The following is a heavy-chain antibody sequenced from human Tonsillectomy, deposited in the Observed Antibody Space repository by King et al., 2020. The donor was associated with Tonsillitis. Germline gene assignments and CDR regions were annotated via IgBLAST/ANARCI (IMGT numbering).Heavy chain of an antibody. CDR2: ISWNSGRI. CDR3: AKDRDACWYFDL. J-gene: IGHJ2*01. V-gene: IGHV3-9*02. CDR1: GFTSDDYA. Sequence: VQLVESGGGLVQPGRSLRLSCAASGFTSDDYAMHWVRQAPGKGLEWVSGISWNSGRIGYADSVKGRFTISRDNAKNSLYLEMNSLRAEDTALYYCAKDRDACWYFDLWGRGTLVTVSS. D-gene: IGHD2-21*02.